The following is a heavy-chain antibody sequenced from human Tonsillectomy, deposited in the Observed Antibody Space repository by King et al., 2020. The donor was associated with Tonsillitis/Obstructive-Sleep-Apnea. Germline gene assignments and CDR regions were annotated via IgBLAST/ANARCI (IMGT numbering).Heavy chain of an antibody. V-gene: IGHV1-46*01. Sequence: QLVQSGAEVKKPGASVKVSCKASGYTFTTYYMHWVRQAPGQGLEWMGIINPSNGDTSYAPKFQGRVTMTRDTSTYTLYMELGSLRSDDTAVYYCAREGLFDYWGQGTRVIVSS. CDR3: AREGLFDY. J-gene: IGHJ4*02. D-gene: IGHD3/OR15-3a*01. CDR1: GYTFTTYY. CDR2: INPSNGDT.